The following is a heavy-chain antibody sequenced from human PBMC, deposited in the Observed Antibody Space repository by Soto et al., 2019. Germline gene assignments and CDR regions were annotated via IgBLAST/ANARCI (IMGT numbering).Heavy chain of an antibody. Sequence: SETLSLTCTVSGGSISSSSYYWGWIRQPPGKGLEWIGSIYYSGSTYYNPSLKSRVTISVDTSKNQFSLKLSSVTAADTAVYYCARRREGDYSDYWGQGTLVTVSS. CDR3: ARRREGDYSDY. V-gene: IGHV4-39*01. J-gene: IGHJ4*02. CDR2: IYYSGST. CDR1: GGSISSSSYY.